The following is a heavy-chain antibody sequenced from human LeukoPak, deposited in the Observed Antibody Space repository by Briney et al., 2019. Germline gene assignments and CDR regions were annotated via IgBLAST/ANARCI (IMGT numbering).Heavy chain of an antibody. D-gene: IGHD2-15*01. CDR2: IIPIFGTA. J-gene: IGHJ4*02. Sequence: SVKVSCKASGGTFSSYAISWVRQAPGQGLEWMGGIIPIFGTANYAQKFQDRVTITADESTSTAYMELSSLRSEDTAVYYCATGPRDIVVVVAAHLVWGQGTLVTVSS. CDR3: ATGPRDIVVVVAAHLV. CDR1: GGTFSSYA. V-gene: IGHV1-69*01.